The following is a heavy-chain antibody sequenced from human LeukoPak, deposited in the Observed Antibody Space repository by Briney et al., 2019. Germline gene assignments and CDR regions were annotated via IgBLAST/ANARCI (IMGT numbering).Heavy chain of an antibody. V-gene: IGHV4-30-4*08. CDR1: GGSISSGDYY. J-gene: IGHJ4*02. D-gene: IGHD2-2*01. Sequence: PSETLSLTCTVSGGSISSGDYYWSWIRQPPGKGLEWIGYIYYSGSTYYNPSLKSRVTISVDTSKNQFSLKLSSVTAADTAVYYCARGLNRFLPAAQLDYWGQGTLVTVSS. CDR3: ARGLNRFLPAAQLDY. CDR2: IYYSGST.